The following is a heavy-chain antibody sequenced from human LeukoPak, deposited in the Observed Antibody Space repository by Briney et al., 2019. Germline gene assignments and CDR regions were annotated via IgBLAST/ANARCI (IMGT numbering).Heavy chain of an antibody. CDR3: TTDLAYMAAPGLDY. Sequence: GGSLRLSCAASGFTFIHASMTCVRQVPGRGLEWIGRFKGEIDGGATESAASVQGRFTISRDDSKNTFYLQMDSLKIEDTGVYYCTTDLAYMAAPGLDYWGQGTLVTVSS. D-gene: IGHD2-2*02. CDR2: FKGEIDGGAT. CDR1: GFTFIHAS. V-gene: IGHV3-15*01. J-gene: IGHJ4*02.